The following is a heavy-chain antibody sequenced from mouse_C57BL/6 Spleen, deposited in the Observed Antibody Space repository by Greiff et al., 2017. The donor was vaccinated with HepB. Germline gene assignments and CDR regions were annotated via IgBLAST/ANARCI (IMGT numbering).Heavy chain of an antibody. V-gene: IGHV1-62-2*01. D-gene: IGHD2-4*01. J-gene: IGHJ1*03. CDR1: GYTFTEYT. CDR2: FYPGSGSI. Sequence: QVQLKQSGAELVKPGASVKLSCKASGYTFTEYTIHWVKQRSGQGLEWIGWFYPGSGSIKYNEKFKDKATLTADKSSSTVYMELSRLTSEDSAVYFCARHEAPYDYDYWYFDVWGTGTTVTVSS. CDR3: ARHEAPYDYDYWYFDV.